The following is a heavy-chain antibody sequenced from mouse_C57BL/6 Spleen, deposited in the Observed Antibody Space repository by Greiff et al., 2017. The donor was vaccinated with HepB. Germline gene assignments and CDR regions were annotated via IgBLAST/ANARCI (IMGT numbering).Heavy chain of an antibody. Sequence: QVHVKQPGAELVKPGASVKVSCKASGYTFTSYWMHWVKQRPGQGLEWIGRIHPSDSDTNYNQKFKGKATLTVDKSSSTAYMQLSSLTSEDSAVYYCAIWGTTVVPLDYWGQGTTLTVSS. CDR1: GYTFTSYW. D-gene: IGHD1-1*01. V-gene: IGHV1-74*01. CDR2: IHPSDSDT. CDR3: AIWGTTVVPLDY. J-gene: IGHJ2*01.